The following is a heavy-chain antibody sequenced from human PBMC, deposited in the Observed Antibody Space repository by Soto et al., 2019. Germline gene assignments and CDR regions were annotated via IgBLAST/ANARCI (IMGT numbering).Heavy chain of an antibody. Sequence: SETLSLTCTVSGGSISSYYWSWIRQPPGKGLEWIGYIYYSGSTNYNPSLKSRVTISVDTSKNQFSLKLSSVTAADTAVYYCARGRRVVITTRYNWFDPWGQGTLVTVSS. V-gene: IGHV4-59*12. D-gene: IGHD3-22*01. J-gene: IGHJ5*02. CDR3: ARGRRVVITTRYNWFDP. CDR1: GGSISSYY. CDR2: IYYSGST.